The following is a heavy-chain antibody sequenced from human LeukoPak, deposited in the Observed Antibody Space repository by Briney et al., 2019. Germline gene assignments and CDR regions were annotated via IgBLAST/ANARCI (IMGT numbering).Heavy chain of an antibody. CDR3: ARDYSSWSKTYSSSSMDV. J-gene: IGHJ6*03. CDR1: GYNFTSNG. Sequence: GASVKVSCKASGYNFTSNGISWVRQAPGQGLEWMGWISAYNGNTNYAQKLQGRVTMTTDTSTSTAYMELRSLRSDDTAVYYCARDYSSWSKTYSSSSMDVWAKGPRSPSP. CDR2: ISAYNGNT. D-gene: IGHD6-6*01. V-gene: IGHV1-18*01.